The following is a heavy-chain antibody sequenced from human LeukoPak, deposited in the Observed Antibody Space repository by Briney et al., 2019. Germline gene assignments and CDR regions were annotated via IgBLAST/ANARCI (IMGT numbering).Heavy chain of an antibody. V-gene: IGHV1-24*01. CDR2: FDPEDGET. CDR1: GYTLTELS. CDR3: ATVVWDFWSGSTFDP. J-gene: IGHJ5*02. D-gene: IGHD3-3*01. Sequence: GASVKVSCKVSGYTLTELSMHWVRQAPGKGLEWMGGFDPEDGETIYAQKFQGRVTMTEDTSTDTAYMELSSLRSEDTAVYYCATVVWDFWSGSTFDPWGQGTLVTVSS.